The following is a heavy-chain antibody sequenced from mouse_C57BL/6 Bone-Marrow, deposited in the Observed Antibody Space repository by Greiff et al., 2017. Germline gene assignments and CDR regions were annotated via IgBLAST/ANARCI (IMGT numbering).Heavy chain of an antibody. J-gene: IGHJ3*01. Sequence: DVHLVESGGGLVQPGGSLKLSCAASGFTFSDYGMAWVRQAPRKGPEWLAFISNLAYSIYYADTVTGRFTISRENAKNTLYLEMSSLRSEDSAMYYCAKGDWFAYWGQGTLVTVSA. CDR3: AKGDWFAY. CDR2: ISNLAYSI. CDR1: GFTFSDYG. V-gene: IGHV5-15*01.